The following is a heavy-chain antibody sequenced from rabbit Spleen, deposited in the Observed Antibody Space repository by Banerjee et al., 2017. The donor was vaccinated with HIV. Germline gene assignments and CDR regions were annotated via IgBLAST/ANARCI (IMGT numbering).Heavy chain of an antibody. V-gene: IGHV1S45*01. Sequence: QEQLTETGGGLVQPEGSLTLTCKASGIDFSSNWICWVRQAPGKGLEWIACIDTNDGDTDYANWPKGRFTISKTSSTTVTLQMTSLTAADTATYFCARNYVNAFDPWGPGTLVTVS. CDR3: ARNYVNAFDP. CDR1: GIDFSSNW. CDR2: IDTNDGDT. D-gene: IGHD1-1*01. J-gene: IGHJ2*01.